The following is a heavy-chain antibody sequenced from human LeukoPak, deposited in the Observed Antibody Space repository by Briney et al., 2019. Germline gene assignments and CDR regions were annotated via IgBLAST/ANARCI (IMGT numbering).Heavy chain of an antibody. CDR1: GGSISSYY. V-gene: IGHV4-59*12. CDR3: ARGLGTINFDY. CDR2: IYSSGTT. Sequence: SETLSLTCTVSGGSISSYYWSWIRQPPGKGLEWIAYIYSSGTTNYNPSLKSRVTMSVDTSKCQISLKLSSVTAADTAVYYCARGLGTINFDYWGQGTLVTVSS. D-gene: IGHD1-7*01. J-gene: IGHJ4*02.